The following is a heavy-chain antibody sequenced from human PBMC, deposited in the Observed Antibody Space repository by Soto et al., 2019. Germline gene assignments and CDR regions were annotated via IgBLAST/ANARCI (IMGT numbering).Heavy chain of an antibody. V-gene: IGHV5-10-1*01. D-gene: IGHD3-10*01. CDR3: ARLPLVSMVRGIIIDDY. Sequence: EVQLVQPGAEVKTPGESLRISCKGAGYSFTSYWITWVRQMPGKGLEWMGRIDPSDSYTNYSPSFQDHVTISADKSFSTAYLQWSSLKASDTAMYYCARLPLVSMVRGIIIDDYWGQGTLVTVSS. J-gene: IGHJ4*02. CDR1: GYSFTSYW. CDR2: IDPSDSYT.